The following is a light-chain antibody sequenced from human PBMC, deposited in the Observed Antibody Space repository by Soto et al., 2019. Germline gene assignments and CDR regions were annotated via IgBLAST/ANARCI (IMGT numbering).Light chain of an antibody. CDR1: QSVTRSN. CDR2: VAF. CDR3: QQYDTSPLT. Sequence: EIVLTQSPGTLSLSPGERVTLSCRASQSVTRSNLAGYQQKPGQAPSLLISVAFTRATGIPDRFIGSGSGTDFPHTISRLEPEDFAVYYCQQYDTSPLTFGGGTKVE. J-gene: IGKJ4*02. V-gene: IGKV3-20*01.